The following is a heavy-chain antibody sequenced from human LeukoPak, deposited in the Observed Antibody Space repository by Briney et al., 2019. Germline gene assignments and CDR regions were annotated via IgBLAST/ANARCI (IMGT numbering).Heavy chain of an antibody. Sequence: PGRSLRLSCAASGFTFSSYGMHWVRQAPGKGLEWVAVIWYDGSNKYYADSVKGRFTISRDNSKNTLYLQMNSLRAEDTAVYYCAKSGDDYGDYYWSQGTLVTVSS. J-gene: IGHJ4*02. D-gene: IGHD4-17*01. CDR3: AKSGDDYGDYY. CDR1: GFTFSSYG. V-gene: IGHV3-33*06. CDR2: IWYDGSNK.